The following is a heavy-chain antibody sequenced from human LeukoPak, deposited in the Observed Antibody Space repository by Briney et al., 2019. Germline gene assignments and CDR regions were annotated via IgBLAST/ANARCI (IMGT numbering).Heavy chain of an antibody. CDR1: GYSISSAYY. D-gene: IGHD4-17*01. J-gene: IGHJ3*02. V-gene: IGHV4-38-2*02. CDR2: SYHSGST. CDR3: AKGTTIDAFDI. Sequence: SETLSLTCTVSGYSISSAYYWGWIRQPPGKGLEWIGSSYHSGSTYYNPSLKSRVTISVDTSKNHFSLKLSSVTAADTAVYYCAKGTTIDAFDIWGQGTMVTVSS.